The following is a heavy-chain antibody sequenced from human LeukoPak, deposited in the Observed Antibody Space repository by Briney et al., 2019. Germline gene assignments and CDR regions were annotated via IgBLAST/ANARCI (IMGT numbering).Heavy chain of an antibody. CDR1: GGSISSGGYY. D-gene: IGHD6-19*01. CDR2: IYYSGST. CDR3: ARVSGIIAVADY. J-gene: IGHJ4*02. V-gene: IGHV4-31*03. Sequence: TLSLTCTVSGGSISSGGYYWSWIRQHPGKGLEWIGYIYYSGSTYYNPSLKSRVTISVDTSKNQISLKLSSVTAADTAVYYCARVSGIIAVADYWGQGTLVTVSS.